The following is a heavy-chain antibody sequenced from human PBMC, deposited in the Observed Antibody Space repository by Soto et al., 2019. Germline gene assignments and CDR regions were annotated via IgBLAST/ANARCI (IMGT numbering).Heavy chain of an antibody. V-gene: IGHV4-4*07. CDR2: IYDTGRV. J-gene: IGHJ5*02. D-gene: IGHD3-10*01. CDR3: ARDKITPIRGAFTGFDP. CDR1: GGSISSFY. Sequence: QVQLQESGPGLVKPSETLSLTCIVSGGSISSFYWSWIRQPAGKGLEWIGRIYDTGRVTYNPSLKSRITMSLDTSKKQFSLRLNSVTAADTAIYCCARDKITPIRGAFTGFDPWGQGIQVTVSS.